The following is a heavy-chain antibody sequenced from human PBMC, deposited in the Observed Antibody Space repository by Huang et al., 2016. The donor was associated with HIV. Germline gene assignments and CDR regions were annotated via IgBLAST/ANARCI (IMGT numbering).Heavy chain of an antibody. Sequence: QVQLQESGPGLWKPSGPWSLTCMVSGVSITNYYVTGVVQPLGKGLGWIGSCCYRGSASDKPSLGSRVTMSVDTAKSQVSLNLNSVTAADTAVYYCANNWNSRPVWGKGTTVTVSS. V-gene: IGHV4-59*13. CDR1: GVSITNYY. CDR2: CCYRGSA. J-gene: IGHJ6*04. CDR3: ANNWNSRPV. D-gene: IGHD1-1*01.